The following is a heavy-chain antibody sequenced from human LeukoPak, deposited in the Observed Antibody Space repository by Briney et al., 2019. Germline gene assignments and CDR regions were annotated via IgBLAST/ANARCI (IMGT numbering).Heavy chain of an antibody. J-gene: IGHJ4*02. D-gene: IGHD1-26*01. V-gene: IGHV3-7*03. CDR2: GNQDGSEK. Sequence: GGSLRLSCAASGFTFSSYWMSWVRQAPGEGLEWVANGNQDGSEKYYVDSVKGRFTISRDNAKNSLYLQMNSLRAEDTAVYYCARGFVVGSHWGQGTLVTVSS. CDR3: ARGFVVGSH. CDR1: GFTFSSYW.